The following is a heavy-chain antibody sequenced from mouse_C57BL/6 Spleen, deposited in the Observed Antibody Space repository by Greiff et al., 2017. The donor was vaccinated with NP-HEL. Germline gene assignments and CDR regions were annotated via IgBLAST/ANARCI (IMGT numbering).Heavy chain of an antibody. D-gene: IGHD1-1*02. Sequence: VQRVESGAELVRPGTSVKVSCKASGYAFTNYLIAWVKQRPGQGLEWIGVINPGSGGTNYNEKFKGKATLTADKSSSTAYMELRSLTSEDSAVYYCTRWSPFAYWGQGTLVTVSA. J-gene: IGHJ3*01. CDR2: INPGSGGT. V-gene: IGHV1-54*01. CDR3: TRWSPFAY. CDR1: GYAFTNYL.